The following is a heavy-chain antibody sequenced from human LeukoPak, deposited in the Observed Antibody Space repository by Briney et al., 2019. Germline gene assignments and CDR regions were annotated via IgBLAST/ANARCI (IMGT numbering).Heavy chain of an antibody. Sequence: GGSLRLSCAASGFTFSSSEMNWVRQAPGKGLEWVSDISSSGGTISYADSVKGRFTISRDNAKNSLYLQMNSLRAEDTAIYYCARSGQHLFDFWGQGTLVTVSS. CDR1: GFTFSSSE. CDR2: ISSSGGTI. CDR3: ARSGQHLFDF. J-gene: IGHJ4*02. V-gene: IGHV3-48*03. D-gene: IGHD6-13*01.